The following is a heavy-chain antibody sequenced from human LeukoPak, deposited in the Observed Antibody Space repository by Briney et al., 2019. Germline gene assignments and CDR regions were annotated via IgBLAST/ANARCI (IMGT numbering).Heavy chain of an antibody. J-gene: IGHJ4*02. CDR3: ARVKVALDY. D-gene: IGHD5-12*01. CDR2: ISYDGSNK. Sequence: PGRSLRLSCAASGFTFSSYGIHWVRQAPGKGLEWVALISYDGSNKYYADSVKGRFTISRDNSKNTLYLQMNSLRAEDTAVYYCARVKVALDYWGQGTLVTVSS. CDR1: GFTFSSYG. V-gene: IGHV3-30*19.